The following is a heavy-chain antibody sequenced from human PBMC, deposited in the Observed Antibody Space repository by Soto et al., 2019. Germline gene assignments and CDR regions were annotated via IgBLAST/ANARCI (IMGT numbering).Heavy chain of an antibody. CDR3: ARAYSSSYWFDP. Sequence: PSETLSLTCAVYGGSFSGYYWSWIRQPPGKGLERIGEINHSGSTNYNPSLKSRVTISVDTSKNQFSLKLSSVTAADTAVYYCARAYSSSYWFDPWGQGTLVTVSS. CDR1: GGSFSGYY. V-gene: IGHV4-34*01. D-gene: IGHD6-6*01. CDR2: INHSGST. J-gene: IGHJ5*02.